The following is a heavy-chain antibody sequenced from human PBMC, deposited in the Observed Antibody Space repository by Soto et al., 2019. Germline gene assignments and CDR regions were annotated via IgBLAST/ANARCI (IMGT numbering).Heavy chain of an antibody. Sequence: EVQLVESGGGSVKPGRSRRLSCAASGFSFDDYGMHWVRKGPGKGLEWVSGISWNSGDIYYADSVKGRFTISRDNAKRSLYLQMNSLRTEDTALYYCAKDNDLDRDGPFDYWGQGILVTVSS. V-gene: IGHV3-9*01. CDR1: GFSFDDYG. CDR2: ISWNSGDI. D-gene: IGHD2-2*03. CDR3: AKDNDLDRDGPFDY. J-gene: IGHJ4*02.